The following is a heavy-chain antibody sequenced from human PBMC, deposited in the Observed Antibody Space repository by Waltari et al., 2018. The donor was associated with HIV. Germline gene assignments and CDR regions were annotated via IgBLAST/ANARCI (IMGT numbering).Heavy chain of an antibody. D-gene: IGHD1-26*01. Sequence: QVQLQESGPGLVKPSETLSLTCTVSGGPISSINYYWGWLRTPPGKGLEWIGSVYYSGSTLYNPSLKSRVTIFVDTSKNQFSLKLNSVTAADTSVYYCARQWGYPHLNWFDPWGQGALVTVSS. V-gene: IGHV4-39*01. CDR2: VYYSGST. CDR3: ARQWGYPHLNWFDP. CDR1: GGPISSINYY. J-gene: IGHJ5*02.